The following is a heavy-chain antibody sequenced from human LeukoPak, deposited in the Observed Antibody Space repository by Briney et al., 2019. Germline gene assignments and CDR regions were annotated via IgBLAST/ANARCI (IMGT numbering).Heavy chain of an antibody. V-gene: IGHV3-21*01. Sequence: PGGSLRLSCAASGFTFSSYSMNWVRQAPGKGLEWVSSISSSSSYIYYADSVKGRFTISRDNAKNSLYLQMNSLRAEDTAVYYCARDGDSRDILTGFTEVLHYYYYYGMDVWGQGTTVTVSS. J-gene: IGHJ6*02. CDR2: ISSSSSYI. CDR1: GFTFSSYS. CDR3: ARDGDSRDILTGFTEVLHYYYYYGMDV. D-gene: IGHD3-9*01.